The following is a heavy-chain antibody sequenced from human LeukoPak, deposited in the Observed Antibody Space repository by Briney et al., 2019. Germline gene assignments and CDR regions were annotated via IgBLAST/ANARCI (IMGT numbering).Heavy chain of an antibody. CDR2: MNPKSGNT. Sequence: ASVKVSCKASGYTFTSLDINWVRQATGQGLEWMGWMNPKSGNTGHAQKFQGWVTMTRDTSISTAYMELSRLRSDDTAVYYCASGRRQQLESCFDYWGQGTLVTVSS. CDR3: ASGRRQQLESCFDY. D-gene: IGHD6-13*01. J-gene: IGHJ4*02. CDR1: GYTFTSLD. V-gene: IGHV1-8*02.